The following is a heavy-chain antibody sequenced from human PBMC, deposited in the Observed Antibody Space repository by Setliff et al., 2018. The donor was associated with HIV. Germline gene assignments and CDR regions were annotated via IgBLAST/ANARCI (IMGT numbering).Heavy chain of an antibody. J-gene: IGHJ4*02. CDR1: GGSISSGSYY. D-gene: IGHD3-10*01. V-gene: IGHV4-39*07. CDR3: ARGRFHRRHRPYSGSGSLGIQYFDY. CDR2: IYHTGST. Sequence: SDTLSLTCTVPGGSISSGSYYWGWIRQPPGKGLEWIGSIYHTGSTYYKPSLKSRLTISMDTSKNQFSLNMNSVTAADTAVYYCARGRFHRRHRPYSGSGSLGIQYFDYWGQGTLVTVSS.